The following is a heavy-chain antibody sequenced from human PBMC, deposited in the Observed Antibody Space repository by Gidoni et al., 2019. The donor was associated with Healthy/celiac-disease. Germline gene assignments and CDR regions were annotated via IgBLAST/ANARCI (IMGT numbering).Heavy chain of an antibody. Sequence: QVQLVQSGAEVKKPGSSVKVSCKASGGTFSSYAISWVRQAPGQGLEWMGGIIPIFGTANYAQKFQGRVTITADESTSTAYMELSSLRSEDTAVYYCASKVCSGGSCYGPLDYWGQGTLVTVSS. J-gene: IGHJ4*02. CDR3: ASKVCSGGSCYGPLDY. D-gene: IGHD2-15*01. CDR1: GGTFSSYA. V-gene: IGHV1-69*01. CDR2: IIPIFGTA.